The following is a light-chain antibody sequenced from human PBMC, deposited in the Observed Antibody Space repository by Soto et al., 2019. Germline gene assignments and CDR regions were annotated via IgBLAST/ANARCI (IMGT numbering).Light chain of an antibody. Sequence: EIVLTQSPGTLSLSPGERATLSCRASQSVSVNSLAWYQQKGGQAPRLLIYDASTRATGVPDRFSGTGSGTDFALTISRLETDDSAVYYCQQYGGSPFTFGPGTKADIK. CDR2: DAS. CDR3: QQYGGSPFT. V-gene: IGKV3-20*01. CDR1: QSVSVNS. J-gene: IGKJ3*01.